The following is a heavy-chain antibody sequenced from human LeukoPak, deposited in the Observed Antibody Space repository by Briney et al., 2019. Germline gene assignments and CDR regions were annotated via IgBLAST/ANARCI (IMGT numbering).Heavy chain of an antibody. CDR3: VLHSSSSFNPYFDY. V-gene: IGHV1-8*02. J-gene: IGHJ4*02. CDR2: MNPNTGNT. CDR1: GYTVTSYG. Sequence: GASVKVSCKASGYTVTSYGINWVRQAAGQGRERRGGMNPNTGNTGYAQKFQGRVTMTRNTSISTAYMELSSLRSEDTAVYYCVLHSSSSFNPYFDYWGQGTLVTVSS. D-gene: IGHD6-6*01.